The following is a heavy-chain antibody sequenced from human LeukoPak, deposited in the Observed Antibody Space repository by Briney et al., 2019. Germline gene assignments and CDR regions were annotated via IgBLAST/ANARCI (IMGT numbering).Heavy chain of an antibody. D-gene: IGHD1-26*01. CDR1: GFTFSSFG. V-gene: IGHV3-23*01. CDR3: ARGPAANSGSYYVGDN. J-gene: IGHJ4*02. CDR2: MSGSGDST. Sequence: QTGGSLRLSCAASGFTFSSFGMSWVRQAPGKGLEWVSAMSGSGDSTYYADSVKGRFTISRDNSKNTLYLQMSSLRAEDTAVYYCARGPAANSGSYYVGDNWGQGSLVIVSS.